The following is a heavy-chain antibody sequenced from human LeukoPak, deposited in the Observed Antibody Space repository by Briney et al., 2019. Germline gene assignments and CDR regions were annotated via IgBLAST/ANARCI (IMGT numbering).Heavy chain of an antibody. V-gene: IGHV3-48*01. J-gene: IGHJ6*04. CDR2: ISSSSSTI. Sequence: GGSLRLSCAASGFTLSSYSMNWVRQAPGKGLEWVSYISSSSSTIYYADSVKGRFTISRDNAKNSLYLQMNSLRAEDTAVYYCARENFWSGYYSFGLDVWGKGTTVTVSS. CDR3: ARENFWSGYYSFGLDV. CDR1: GFTLSSYS. D-gene: IGHD3-3*01.